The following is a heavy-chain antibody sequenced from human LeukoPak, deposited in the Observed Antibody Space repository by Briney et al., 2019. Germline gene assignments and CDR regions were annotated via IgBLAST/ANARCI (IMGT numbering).Heavy chain of an antibody. D-gene: IGHD3-22*01. V-gene: IGHV1-69*05. CDR3: ARGLLNYDSSGYHGEFDY. CDR1: GGTFSSYA. CDR2: IIPIFGAA. J-gene: IGHJ4*02. Sequence: SSVKVSCKASGGTFSSYAISWVRQAPGQGLEWMGGIIPIFGAANYAQKFQGRVTITTDESTSTAYMELSSLRSEDTAVYYCARGLLNYDSSGYHGEFDYWGQGTLVTVSS.